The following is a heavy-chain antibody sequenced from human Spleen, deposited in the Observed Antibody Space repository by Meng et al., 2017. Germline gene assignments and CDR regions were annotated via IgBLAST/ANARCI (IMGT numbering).Heavy chain of an antibody. J-gene: IGHJ3*02. CDR1: GFTFSSYS. CDR3: ASLSGYSSGWRFDI. Sequence: GESLKISCAASGFTFSSYSMNWVRQAPGKGLEWVSSISSSSSYIYCADSVKGRFTISRDNAKNSLYLQMNSLRAEDTAVYYCASLSGYSSGWRFDIWGQGTMVTVSS. D-gene: IGHD6-19*01. CDR2: ISSSSSYI. V-gene: IGHV3-21*01.